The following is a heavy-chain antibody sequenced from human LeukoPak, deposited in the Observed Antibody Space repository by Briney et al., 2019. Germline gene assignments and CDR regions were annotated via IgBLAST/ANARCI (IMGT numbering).Heavy chain of an antibody. Sequence: GGPLRLSCVASGFTFRDYWMHWVRQAPGKGLVWVSRIGRDGSVTTHADSVEGRFTISRDNAKNTLYLEMSSLRGDDTAVYYCARNYGTIFAFDIWGQGTMVTVSS. J-gene: IGHJ3*02. CDR2: IGRDGSVT. D-gene: IGHD4-17*01. CDR3: ARNYGTIFAFDI. CDR1: GFTFRDYW. V-gene: IGHV3-74*01.